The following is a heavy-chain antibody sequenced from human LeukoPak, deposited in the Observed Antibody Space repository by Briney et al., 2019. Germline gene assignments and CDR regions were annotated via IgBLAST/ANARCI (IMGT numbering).Heavy chain of an antibody. CDR2: ISSSSSYI. CDR1: GFTFSSYR. D-gene: IGHD6-25*01. CDR3: ARAQPATTDAFDI. Sequence: PGGSLRLSCAASGFTFSSYRMTWVRQAPGKGLEWVSSISSSSSYIYYADSVKGRFTISRDNAKNSLYLQMNSLRAEDTAVYYCARAQPATTDAFDIWGQGTMVTVSS. J-gene: IGHJ3*02. V-gene: IGHV3-21*01.